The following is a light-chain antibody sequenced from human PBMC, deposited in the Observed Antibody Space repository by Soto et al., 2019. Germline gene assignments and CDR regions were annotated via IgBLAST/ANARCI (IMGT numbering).Light chain of an antibody. Sequence: QSVLTQPPSASGTPGQRVTISCSGSTSNIGGNIVNWYQQPPGTAPKHLIYTNNLRPSGVPGRFSGSKSGTSASLAISGLQSEDEAEYFCAAWDASLNGLVFGGGTKLTVL. CDR3: AAWDASLNGLV. V-gene: IGLV1-44*01. J-gene: IGLJ3*02. CDR2: TNN. CDR1: TSNIGGNI.